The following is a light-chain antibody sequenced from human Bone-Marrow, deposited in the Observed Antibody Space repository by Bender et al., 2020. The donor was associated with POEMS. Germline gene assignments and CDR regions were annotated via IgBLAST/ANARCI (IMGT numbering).Light chain of an antibody. CDR1: KLGEEY. V-gene: IGLV3-1*01. J-gene: IGLJ2*01. CDR3: QSWGSNTAV. Sequence: SYELTQPPSVSVSPGQTATITCSGEKLGEEYACWYQQKPGQSPVVVIYQDTKRPSGIPERFSGSTSGNTASLTISGTQKMEEAGYYCQSWGSNTAVFGGGTKLTVL. CDR2: QDT.